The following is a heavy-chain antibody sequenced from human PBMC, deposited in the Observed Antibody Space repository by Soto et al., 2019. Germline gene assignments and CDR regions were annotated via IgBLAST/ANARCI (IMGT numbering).Heavy chain of an antibody. V-gene: IGHV4-39*01. Sequence: SETLSLTCTVSGGSISSSSYYWGWIRQPPGKGLEWIGSIYYSGSTYYNTSLKSQVTISVDTSKNQFSLKLSSVTAADTAVYYCARQARDNWNYFDYWGQGTLVTVSS. CDR2: IYYSGST. CDR3: ARQARDNWNYFDY. CDR1: GGSISSSSYY. J-gene: IGHJ4*02. D-gene: IGHD1-20*01.